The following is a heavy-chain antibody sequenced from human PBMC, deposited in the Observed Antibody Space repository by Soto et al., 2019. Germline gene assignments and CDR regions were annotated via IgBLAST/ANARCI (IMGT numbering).Heavy chain of an antibody. D-gene: IGHD1-26*01. V-gene: IGHV3-30*18. CDR2: ISYDGSNK. CDR1: GFTFSSYG. J-gene: IGHJ4*02. CDR3: AKDGGATNFLDY. Sequence: QVQLVESGGGVVQPGRSLRLSCAASGFTFSSYGMHWVRQAPGKGLEWVAVISYDGSNKYYADSVKGRFTISRDNSKNTLYLQMNSLRAEDTAVYYCAKDGGATNFLDYWGQGTLVTVSS.